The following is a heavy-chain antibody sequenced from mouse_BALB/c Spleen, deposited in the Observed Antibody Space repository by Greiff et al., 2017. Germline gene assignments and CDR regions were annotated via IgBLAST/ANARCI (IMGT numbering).Heavy chain of an antibody. CDR1: GFSLTSYD. Sequence: VKLVESGPGLVAPSQSLSITCTVSGFSLTSYDISWIRQPPGKGLEWLGVIWTGGGTNYNSAFMSRLSISKDNSKSQVFLKMNSLQTDDTAIYYCVRDYYAMDDWGQGTSVTVSS. J-gene: IGHJ4*01. CDR2: IWTGGGT. CDR3: VRDYYAMDD. V-gene: IGHV2-9-2*01.